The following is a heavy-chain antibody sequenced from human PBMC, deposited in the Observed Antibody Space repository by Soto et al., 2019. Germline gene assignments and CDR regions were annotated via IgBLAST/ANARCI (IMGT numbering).Heavy chain of an antibody. J-gene: IGHJ6*02. D-gene: IGHD4-4*01. CDR2: ISYDGKNK. CDR1: GFTFISYG. V-gene: IGHV3-30*18. Sequence: LRLSCAASGFTFISYGMHWVRQAPGKGLEWVAVISYDGKNKYYADSVKGRFTISRDNSKNTLYLQMNSLRAEDTAVYFCAKGVTTSRYYYYGMDVWGQGTTVTVSS. CDR3: AKGVTTSRYYYYGMDV.